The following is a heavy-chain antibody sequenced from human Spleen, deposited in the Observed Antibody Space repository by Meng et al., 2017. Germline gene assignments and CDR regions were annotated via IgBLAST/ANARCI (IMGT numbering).Heavy chain of an antibody. CDR3: AGVDVDTGVPS. V-gene: IGHV4-4*02. J-gene: IGHJ5*02. Sequence: QVQLQESGPGLVKPSGTLSLTCAVSGGSILNSNWWSWVRQFPGKGLEWIGDIFYTGTTNYNPSLKRRVTISVDKSKHQFSLILTSVTAADTATYYCAGVDVDTGVPSWDQGTLVTVSS. D-gene: IGHD5-18*01. CDR1: GGSILNSNW. CDR2: IFYTGTT.